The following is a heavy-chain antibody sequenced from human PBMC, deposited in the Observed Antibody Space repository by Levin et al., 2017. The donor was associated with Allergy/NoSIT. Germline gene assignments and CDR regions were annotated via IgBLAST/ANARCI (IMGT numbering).Heavy chain of an antibody. CDR3: TRYSSGWYHPLDY. CDR1: GFTFGDYA. D-gene: IGHD6-19*01. V-gene: IGHV3-49*03. CDR2: IRSKAYGGTT. J-gene: IGHJ4*02. Sequence: GESLQISCTASGFTFGDYAMSWFRQAPGKGLEWVGFIRSKAYGGTTEYAASVKGRFTISRDDSKSIAYLQMNSLKTEDTAVYYCTRYSSGWYHPLDYWGQGTLVTVSS.